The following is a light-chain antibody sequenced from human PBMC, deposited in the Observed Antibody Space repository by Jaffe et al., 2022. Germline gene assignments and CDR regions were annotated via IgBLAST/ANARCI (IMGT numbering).Light chain of an antibody. Sequence: DIQMTQTPSSLSASVGNRVTITCRASQNISNSLNWFQQKSGKAPKVLINAASAMQTGVPSRFSVSGSGTDFTLTISSLQPEDFATYYCQQSYNVPPSFGGGTRVEL. CDR2: AAS. V-gene: IGKV1-39*01. CDR3: QQSYNVPPS. J-gene: IGKJ4*01. CDR1: QNISNS.